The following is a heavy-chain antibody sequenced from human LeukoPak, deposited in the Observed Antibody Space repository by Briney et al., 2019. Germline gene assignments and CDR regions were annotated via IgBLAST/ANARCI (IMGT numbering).Heavy chain of an antibody. CDR3: ARDTITDYYDSSGYSDAFDI. J-gene: IGHJ3*02. V-gene: IGHV1-69*04. D-gene: IGHD3-22*01. CDR1: GGTFSSYA. Sequence: SVKVSCKASGGTFSSYAISWVRQAPGQGLEWMGRIIPILGIANYAQKFQGRVTITADKSTSTAYMELSSLRSEDTAVYYCARDTITDYYDSSGYSDAFDIWGQGTMVTVSS. CDR2: IIPILGIA.